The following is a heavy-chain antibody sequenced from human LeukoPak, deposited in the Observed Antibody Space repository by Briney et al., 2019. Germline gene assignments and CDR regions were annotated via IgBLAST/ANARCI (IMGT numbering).Heavy chain of an antibody. J-gene: IGHJ5*02. CDR3: AREPITIFGVVIRGGWFDP. CDR2: ISAYNGYT. Sequence: ASVKVSCKASGYTFTNYGISWVRQAPGQGLEWMGWISAYNGYTDYAQKLQFRVTMTTDTSTSTAYMELRSLRSDDTAVYYCAREPITIFGVVIRGGWFDPWGQGTLVTVSS. CDR1: GYTFTNYG. D-gene: IGHD3-3*01. V-gene: IGHV1-18*01.